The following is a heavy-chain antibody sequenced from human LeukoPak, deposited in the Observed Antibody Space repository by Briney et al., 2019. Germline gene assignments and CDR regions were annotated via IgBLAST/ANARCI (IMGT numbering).Heavy chain of an antibody. D-gene: IGHD2-2*01. CDR1: GYTFTSYG. CDR3: AAHPHCSSTCCYPYYYYYDMDV. V-gene: IGHV1-18*01. CDR2: ISAYNGNT. Sequence: ASVKVSCKASGYTFTSYGISLVRQAPGQGLEWMGWISAYNGNTNYAQELQGRVTMTTDTSTSTAYMELRSLRSDDTAVYYCAAHPHCSSTCCYPYYYYYDMDVWGKGTTVTVSS. J-gene: IGHJ6*03.